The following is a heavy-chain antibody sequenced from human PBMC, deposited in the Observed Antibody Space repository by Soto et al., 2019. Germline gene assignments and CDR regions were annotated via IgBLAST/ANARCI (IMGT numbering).Heavy chain of an antibody. V-gene: IGHV1-46*01. D-gene: IGHD2-2*01. CDR1: GYTFTSYY. CDR2: INPSGGST. CDR3: ARDRSYCSNTSCKIPGTWFDP. Sequence: ASVKVSCKASGYTFTSYYMHWVRQAPGQGLEWMGIINPSGGSTSYAQKFQGRVTMTRDTSTSTVYMELSSLRSEDTAVYYCARDRSYCSNTSCKIPGTWFDPWGQGTLVTVSS. J-gene: IGHJ5*02.